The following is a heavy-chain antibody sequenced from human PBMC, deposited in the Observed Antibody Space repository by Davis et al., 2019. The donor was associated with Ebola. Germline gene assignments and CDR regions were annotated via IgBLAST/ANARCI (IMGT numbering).Heavy chain of an antibody. Sequence: SETLSLTCAVYGGSFSGYYWSWIRQSPEKGLEWIAYIHYSGSTYDNPSLNNRLTISIDTSNNQFSLKLSSVTAADTAVYYCARGNYYGSGYNYHFGLDYWGQGTLVTVSS. V-gene: IGHV4-34*01. CDR3: ARGNYYGSGYNYHFGLDY. CDR2: IHYSGST. D-gene: IGHD5-12*01. J-gene: IGHJ4*02. CDR1: GGSFSGYY.